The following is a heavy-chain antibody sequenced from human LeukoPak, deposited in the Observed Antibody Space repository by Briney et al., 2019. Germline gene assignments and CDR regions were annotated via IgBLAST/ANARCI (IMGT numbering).Heavy chain of an antibody. CDR1: GGTFSSYA. J-gene: IGHJ5*02. V-gene: IGHV1-69*01. Sequence: SVKVSCKASGGTFSSYAISWVRQAPGQGLEWMGGIIPIFGTANYAQKFQGRVTITADESTSTAYMELSSLRSEDTAVYYCARDRRGYCSGRGCQNVWFDPWGQGTLVTVSS. D-gene: IGHD2-15*01. CDR3: ARDRRGYCSGRGCQNVWFDP. CDR2: IIPIFGTA.